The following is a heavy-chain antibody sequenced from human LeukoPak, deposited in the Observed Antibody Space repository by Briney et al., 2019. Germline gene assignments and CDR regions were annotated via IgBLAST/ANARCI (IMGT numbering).Heavy chain of an antibody. CDR3: AREHSVVVPAAIFTDNYYYGMDV. CDR1: GYTFTSYD. J-gene: IGHJ6*02. Sequence: ASVKVSCKASGYTFTSYDINWVRQATGQGLEWMGWMNPNSGNTGYAQKFQGRVTMTRNTSISTAYMELSNLRSEDTAVYYCAREHSVVVPAAIFTDNYYYGMDVWGQGTTVTVSS. D-gene: IGHD2-2*02. V-gene: IGHV1-8*01. CDR2: MNPNSGNT.